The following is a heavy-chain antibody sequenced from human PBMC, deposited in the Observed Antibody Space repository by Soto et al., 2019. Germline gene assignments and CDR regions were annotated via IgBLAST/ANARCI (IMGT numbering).Heavy chain of an antibody. J-gene: IGHJ5*02. Sequence: SETLSLTCAVSGGSISSGGYSWSWIRQPPGKGLEWIGYIYYSGSTNYNPSLKSRVNISIDTSKNQLSLKLSSVTAADTAVYFCARTYYDFWSGYWRWFDPWGQGTLVTVSS. V-gene: IGHV4-61*08. CDR2: IYYSGST. CDR3: ARTYYDFWSGYWRWFDP. D-gene: IGHD3-3*01. CDR1: GGSISSGGYS.